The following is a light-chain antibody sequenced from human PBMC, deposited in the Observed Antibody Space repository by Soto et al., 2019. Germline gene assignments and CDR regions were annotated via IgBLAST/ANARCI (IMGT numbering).Light chain of an antibody. CDR1: QSFTSSF. J-gene: IGKJ5*01. Sequence: EIVLTQSPGTLSLSPGERATLSCRASQSFTSSFLAWYQQKPGQAPRLLIYGTSSRATGIPDRFSGSGSGTDFTLTISRLEPEDFVVYYCQQYGSSPITFGQGTRLEIK. CDR2: GTS. CDR3: QQYGSSPIT. V-gene: IGKV3-20*01.